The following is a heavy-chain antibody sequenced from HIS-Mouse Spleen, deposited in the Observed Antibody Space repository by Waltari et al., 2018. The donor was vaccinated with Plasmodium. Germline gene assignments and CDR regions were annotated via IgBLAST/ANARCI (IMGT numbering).Heavy chain of an antibody. Sequence: QVQLQESGPGLVKPSETLSLTCTVSGGSISSYYSRWIRQPPGKGLEWIGYIYYSGSTNYNPSLKSRVTISVDTSKNQFSLKLSSVTAADTAVYYCARLRYSYGYFDYWGQGTLVTVSS. CDR3: ARLRYSYGYFDY. CDR1: GGSISSYY. CDR2: IYYSGST. V-gene: IGHV4-59*08. D-gene: IGHD5-18*01. J-gene: IGHJ4*02.